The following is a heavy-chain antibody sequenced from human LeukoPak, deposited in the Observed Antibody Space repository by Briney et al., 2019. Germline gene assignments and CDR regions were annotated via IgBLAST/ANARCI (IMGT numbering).Heavy chain of an antibody. CDR3: ARGVAPSLAAAGAFDI. D-gene: IGHD6-13*01. V-gene: IGHV1-2*02. J-gene: IGHJ3*02. Sequence: ASVKVSCKASGYTFTGYYMHWVRQAPGQGLEWMGWINPNSGGTNYAQKFQGRVTMTRDTSISTAYMELSRLRSDDTAVYYCARGVAPSLAAAGAFDIWGRGTMVTVSS. CDR1: GYTFTGYY. CDR2: INPNSGGT.